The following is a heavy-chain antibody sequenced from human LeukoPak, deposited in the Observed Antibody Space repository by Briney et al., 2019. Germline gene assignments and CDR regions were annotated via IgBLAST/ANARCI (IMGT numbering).Heavy chain of an antibody. CDR3: ARAYYYDSTTYYNPTSSFDY. V-gene: IGHV3-7*04. J-gene: IGHJ4*02. CDR2: INQDGSEK. CDR1: GFIFSNYW. D-gene: IGHD3-10*01. Sequence: GGCLRLSCAASGFIFSNYWMSWARQAPGIGLEWVANINQDGSEKYYVDSVRGRFTVSRDNAKNSLYLQMNSLRAEDTAVYYCARAYYYDSTTYYNPTSSFDYWGQGALVSASS.